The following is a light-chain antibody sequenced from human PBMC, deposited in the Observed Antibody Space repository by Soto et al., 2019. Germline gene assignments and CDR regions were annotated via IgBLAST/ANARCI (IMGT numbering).Light chain of an antibody. CDR3: QKCKIAPFT. V-gene: IGKV1-27*01. J-gene: IGKJ4*01. Sequence: DIQMTQSPSSLSAFVGDTVTITCRASQDIINFLAWYQQKPGKVPKLLIYAASTLQSGVPSRFSGSGSGTDFTLTISSLQPEDVATYYCQKCKIAPFTLGGGTKVEMK. CDR1: QDIINF. CDR2: AAS.